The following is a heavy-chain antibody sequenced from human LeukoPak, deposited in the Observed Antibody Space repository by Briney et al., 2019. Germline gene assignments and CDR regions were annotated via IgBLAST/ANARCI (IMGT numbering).Heavy chain of an antibody. Sequence: GGSLRLSCAASGFTFSSYAMSWVRQAPGKGLEWVSAISGRGGSTYYADSVKGRFTISRDNSKNTLYLQMNSLRAEDTAVYYCAKDLATYCSSTSCYGGDYWGQGTLVTVSS. J-gene: IGHJ4*02. CDR2: ISGRGGST. V-gene: IGHV3-23*01. CDR1: GFTFSSYA. D-gene: IGHD2-2*01. CDR3: AKDLATYCSSTSCYGGDY.